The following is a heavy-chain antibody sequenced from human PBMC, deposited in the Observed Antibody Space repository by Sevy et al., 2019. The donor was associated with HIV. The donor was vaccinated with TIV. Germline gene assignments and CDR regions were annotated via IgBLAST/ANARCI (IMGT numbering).Heavy chain of an antibody. Sequence: ASVKVSCKASGYTFTSYDINWVRQATGQGLAWMGWMNPNSGNTGYAQKFQGRVTMTRNTSISTAYMELSSLRAEDTAVYYCAGPAAAGTGNWFDPWGQGTLVTVSS. V-gene: IGHV1-8*01. CDR2: MNPNSGNT. CDR1: GYTFTSYD. J-gene: IGHJ5*02. CDR3: AGPAAAGTGNWFDP. D-gene: IGHD6-13*01.